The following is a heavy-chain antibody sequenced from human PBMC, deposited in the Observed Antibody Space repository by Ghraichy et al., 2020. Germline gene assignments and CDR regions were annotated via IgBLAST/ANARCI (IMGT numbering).Heavy chain of an antibody. CDR2: IYYSGST. V-gene: IGHV4-59*01. Sequence: SETLSLTCTVSGGSISSYYWSWIRQPPGKGLEWIGYIYYSGSTNYNPSLKSRVTISVDTSKNQFSLKLSSVTAADTAVYYCASGGYDSGPGLWNWFDPWGQGTLVTVSS. CDR1: GGSISSYY. J-gene: IGHJ5*02. D-gene: IGHD5-12*01. CDR3: ASGGYDSGPGLWNWFDP.